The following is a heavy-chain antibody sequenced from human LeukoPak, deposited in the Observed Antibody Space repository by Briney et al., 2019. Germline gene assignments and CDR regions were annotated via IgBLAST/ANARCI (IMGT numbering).Heavy chain of an antibody. D-gene: IGHD2-15*01. V-gene: IGHV3-30-3*01. CDR1: GFTFSSYA. Sequence: GRSLRLSCAASGFTFSSYAMHWVRQAPGKGLEWVAVISYDGSNKYYADSVKGRFTISRDNSKNTLYLQMNSPRAEDTAVYYCARGLVRGCRLPHYGKDGWGQGTTVSVSS. J-gene: IGHJ6*01. CDR2: ISYDGSNK. CDR3: ARGLVRGCRLPHYGKDG.